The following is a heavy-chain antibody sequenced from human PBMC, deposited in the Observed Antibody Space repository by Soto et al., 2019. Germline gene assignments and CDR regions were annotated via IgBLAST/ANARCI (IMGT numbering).Heavy chain of an antibody. J-gene: IGHJ5*02. CDR3: ARDSSSGWFDWFDP. CDR1: GGSISSYY. CDR2: IYYSGST. D-gene: IGHD6-19*01. V-gene: IGHV4-59*01. Sequence: SETLSLTCSVSGGSISSYYWSWIRQPPGKGLEWIGYIYYSGSTNYNPSLKSRVTISVDTSKNQFSLKLSSVTAADTAVYYCARDSSSGWFDWFDPWGQGTLVTVSS.